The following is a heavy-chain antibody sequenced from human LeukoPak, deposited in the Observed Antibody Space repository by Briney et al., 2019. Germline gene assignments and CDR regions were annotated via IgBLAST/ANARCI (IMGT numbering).Heavy chain of an antibody. CDR1: GYTFTSYG. D-gene: IGHD3-10*01. CDR3: ARFTFSGIDY. J-gene: IGHJ4*02. CDR2: ISAYNGKT. Sequence: ASVKVSCKASGYTFTSYGISWVRQAPGHGLEWMGWISAYNGKTNYAQKLQGRVTMTTDTSTSTAHMELRILRSDDTAVYYCARFTFSGIDYWGQGTLVSVSS. V-gene: IGHV1-18*01.